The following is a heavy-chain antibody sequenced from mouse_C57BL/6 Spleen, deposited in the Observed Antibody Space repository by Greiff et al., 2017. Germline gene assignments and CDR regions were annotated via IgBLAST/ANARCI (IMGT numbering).Heavy chain of an antibody. CDR2: IDPENGDT. CDR1: GFNIKDDY. J-gene: IGHJ2*01. Sequence: EVQGVESGAELVRPGASVKLSCTASGFNIKDDYMHWVKQRPEQGLEWIGWIDPENGDTEYASKFQGKATIQADTSSNTAYLQLSSLTSEVTSVYYCTSNYDYDYWGQGTTLTVSS. D-gene: IGHD2-4*01. V-gene: IGHV14-4*01. CDR3: TSNYDYDY.